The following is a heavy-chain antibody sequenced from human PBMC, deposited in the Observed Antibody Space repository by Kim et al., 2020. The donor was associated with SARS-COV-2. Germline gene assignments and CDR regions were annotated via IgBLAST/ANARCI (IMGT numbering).Heavy chain of an antibody. CDR1: GGSISSYY. V-gene: IGHV4-59*08. CDR2: IYYSGST. D-gene: IGHD3-10*01. CDR3: ARHPNSWGGYYGMDV. Sequence: SETLSLTCTVSGGSISSYYWSWIRQPPGKGLEWIGYIYYSGSTNYNPSLKSRVTISVDTSKNQFSLKMSSVTAADTAVYYCARHPNSWGGYYGMDVWGQGTTVTVSS. J-gene: IGHJ6*02.